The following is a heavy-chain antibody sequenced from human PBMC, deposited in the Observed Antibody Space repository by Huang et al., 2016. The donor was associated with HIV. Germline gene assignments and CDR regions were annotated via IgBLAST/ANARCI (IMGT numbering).Heavy chain of an antibody. D-gene: IGHD6-19*01. CDR2: ISYDGSNK. V-gene: IGHV3-30*03. CDR1: GFIFSNYG. J-gene: IGHJ1*01. CDR3: ALKGDSSGWEYFRH. Sequence: QVQLVESGGGVVQPGRSLRLSCAAVGFIFSNYGMHWVRQAPGKGLEWVALISYDGSNKYYTDSVKGRFSISRDNSKNTLYLQMNSLRAEDTAVYYCALKGDSSGWEYFRHWGQGTLVTVSS.